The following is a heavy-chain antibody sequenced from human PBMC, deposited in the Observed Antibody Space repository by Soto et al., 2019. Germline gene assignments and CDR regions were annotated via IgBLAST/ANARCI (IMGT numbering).Heavy chain of an antibody. CDR2: ISSNGGST. D-gene: IGHD2-2*01. V-gene: IGHV3-64*01. Sequence: GGSLRLSCAASGFTFSSYAMHWVRQAPGKGLEYVSAISSNGGSTYYANSVKGRFTISRDNSKNTLYLQMGSLRAEDMAVYYCARSGMRSSAFDIWGQGTMVTVSS. CDR1: GFTFSSYA. CDR3: ARSGMRSSAFDI. J-gene: IGHJ3*02.